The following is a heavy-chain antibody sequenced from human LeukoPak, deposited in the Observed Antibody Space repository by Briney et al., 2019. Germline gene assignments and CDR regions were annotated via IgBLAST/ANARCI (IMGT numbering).Heavy chain of an antibody. CDR3: ARDSHKAYCSSTSCYCYYCGMDV. CDR2: IYHSGST. J-gene: IGHJ6*04. D-gene: IGHD2-2*01. Sequence: SETLSLTCAVSGYSISSGYYWGWIRQPPGKGLEWIGSIYHSGSTYYNPSLKSRVTISVDTSKNQFSLKLSSVTAADTAAYYCARDSHKAYCSSTSCYCYYCGMDVWGKGTTVTVSS. CDR1: GYSISSGYY. V-gene: IGHV4-38-2*02.